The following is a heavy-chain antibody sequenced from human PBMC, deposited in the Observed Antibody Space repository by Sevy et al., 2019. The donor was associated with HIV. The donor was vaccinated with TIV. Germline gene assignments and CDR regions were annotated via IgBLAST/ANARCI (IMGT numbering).Heavy chain of an antibody. Sequence: WETLSLTCTVSGGSISSYYWSWIRQPPGKGLEWIGYIYYTGSTNYNPSLKSRVTISVDTSKNQFSLKLSSVTAADTAVYYCARELISGRYYGMDVWVQGTTVTVSS. J-gene: IGHJ6*02. V-gene: IGHV4-59*01. CDR1: GGSISSYY. CDR3: ARELISGRYYGMDV. D-gene: IGHD6-19*01. CDR2: IYYTGST.